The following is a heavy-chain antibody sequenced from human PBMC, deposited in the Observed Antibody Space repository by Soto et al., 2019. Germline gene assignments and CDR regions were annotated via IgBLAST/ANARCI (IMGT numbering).Heavy chain of an antibody. CDR2: ISYDGSNK. Sequence: QVQLAESGGGVVQPGRSLRLSCAASGFTFSSYAMHWVRQAPGKGLEWVAVISYDGSNKYYADSVKGRFTISRDNSKNTLYLQMNSLRAEDTAVYYCARDNGYSYGFNDYWGQGTLVTVSS. J-gene: IGHJ4*02. D-gene: IGHD5-18*01. CDR1: GFTFSSYA. CDR3: ARDNGYSYGFNDY. V-gene: IGHV3-30-3*01.